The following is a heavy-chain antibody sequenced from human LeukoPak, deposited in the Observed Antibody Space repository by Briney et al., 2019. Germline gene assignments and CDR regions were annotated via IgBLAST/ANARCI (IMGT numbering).Heavy chain of an antibody. J-gene: IGHJ4*02. V-gene: IGHV4-31*03. CDR3: ARRYSYGFDY. D-gene: IGHD5-18*01. CDR2: IYYSGST. Sequence: SQTLSLTCTVSGGSISSGGYYWSRIRQHPGKGLEWIGYIYYSGSTYYNTSLKSRVTISVDTSKNQFSLKLSSVTAADTAVYYCARRYSYGFDYWGQGTLVTVSS. CDR1: GGSISSGGYY.